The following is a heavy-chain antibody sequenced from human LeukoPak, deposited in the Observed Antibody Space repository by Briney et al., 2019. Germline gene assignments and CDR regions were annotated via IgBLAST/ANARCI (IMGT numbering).Heavy chain of an antibody. Sequence: PSETLSLTCAVYGGSFSGYYWSWIRQPPGKGLEWIGEINHSGSTNYNPSLKSRVTISVDTSKNQFSLKLSSVTVADTAVYYCARGQWLDNYWGQGTLDTVSS. J-gene: IGHJ4*02. CDR1: GGSFSGYY. V-gene: IGHV4-34*01. D-gene: IGHD6-19*01. CDR3: ARGQWLDNY. CDR2: INHSGST.